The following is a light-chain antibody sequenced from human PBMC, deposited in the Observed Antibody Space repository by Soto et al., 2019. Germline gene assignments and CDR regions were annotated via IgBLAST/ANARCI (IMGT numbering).Light chain of an antibody. J-gene: IGKJ2*01. CDR2: GAS. CDR3: QQYGSSPPYT. Sequence: EIVLTQSPGTLSLSPGERATLSCRASQSVSSSYLAWYQQKPGQAPRLLLYGASSRATGIPDRFSGSGSGTDFTLTISRLEPEEFAEYYCQQYGSSPPYTFGQGTKLEIK. V-gene: IGKV3-20*01. CDR1: QSVSSSY.